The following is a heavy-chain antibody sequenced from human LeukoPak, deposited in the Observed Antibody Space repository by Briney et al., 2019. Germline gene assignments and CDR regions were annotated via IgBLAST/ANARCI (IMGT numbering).Heavy chain of an antibody. CDR3: ARDEEAFDI. CDR1: GGSISSYF. J-gene: IGHJ3*02. Sequence: PSETLSLTCTVSGGSISSYFWSWIRQPPGKGLEWIGYIYYSGSTNYNPSLTSRVTISLDRSKNQFSLKLTSMTAADTAVYYCARDEEAFDIWGQGTMVTVSS. CDR2: IYYSGST. V-gene: IGHV4-59*01.